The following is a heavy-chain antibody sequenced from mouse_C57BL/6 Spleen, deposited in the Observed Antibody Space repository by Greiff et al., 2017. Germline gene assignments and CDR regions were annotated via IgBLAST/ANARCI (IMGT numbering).Heavy chain of an antibody. J-gene: IGHJ3*01. D-gene: IGHD2-3*01. CDR2: IYPGGGDT. V-gene: IGHV1-82*01. CDR1: GYAFSSSW. Sequence: VQLQQSGPELVKPGASVKISCKASGYAFSSSWMNWVKQRPGKGLEWIGRIYPGGGDTNYNGKFKGKATLTADKSSSTAYMQLSSLTSEDSAVYFCAKEDDGYYRSAWFAYWGQGTLVTVSA. CDR3: AKEDDGYYRSAWFAY.